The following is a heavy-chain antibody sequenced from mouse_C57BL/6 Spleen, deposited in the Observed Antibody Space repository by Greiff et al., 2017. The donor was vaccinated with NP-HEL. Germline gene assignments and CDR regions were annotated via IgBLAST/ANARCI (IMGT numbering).Heavy chain of an antibody. Sequence: EVQGVESGGGLVKPGGSLKLSCAASGFTFSDYGMHWVRQAPEKGLEWVAYISSGSSTIYYADTVKGRFTISRDNAKNTLFLQRTSLRSEDTAMYYCARPLYSNYEVAYWGQGTLVTVSA. J-gene: IGHJ3*01. CDR2: ISSGSSTI. D-gene: IGHD2-5*01. CDR1: GFTFSDYG. CDR3: ARPLYSNYEVAY. V-gene: IGHV5-17*01.